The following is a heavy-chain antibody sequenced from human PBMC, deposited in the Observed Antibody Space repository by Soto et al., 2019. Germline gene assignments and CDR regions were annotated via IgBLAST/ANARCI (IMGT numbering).Heavy chain of an antibody. D-gene: IGHD2-2*01. CDR2: ISGYKGNT. V-gene: IGHV1-18*01. CDR1: GYTFTSYG. CDR3: ARDSTMPKPYYYGRDV. Sequence: ASVKVSCKASGYTFTSYGISWVRQAPGQGLEWMGWISGYKGNTNYAQKFQGRVTMATDTSTSTAHMELRSLRSDDTAVYYCARDSTMPKPYYYGRDVWGQGTTVTVSS. J-gene: IGHJ6*02.